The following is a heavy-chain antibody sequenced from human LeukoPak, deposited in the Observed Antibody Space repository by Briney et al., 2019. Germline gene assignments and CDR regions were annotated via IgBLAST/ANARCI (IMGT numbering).Heavy chain of an antibody. CDR2: ISGRGTNT. V-gene: IGHV3-23*01. D-gene: IGHD5-12*01. CDR3: AKDRKGLSSGYDLEYFDY. J-gene: IGHJ4*02. Sequence: GGSLRLSCAASGFTFSSYAMSWVRQAPGKGLEWVSTISGRGTNTYYANSVKGRFTISRDNSKNTLYLQMNSLRAEDTAVYYCAKDRKGLSSGYDLEYFDYWGQGTLATVSS. CDR1: GFTFSSYA.